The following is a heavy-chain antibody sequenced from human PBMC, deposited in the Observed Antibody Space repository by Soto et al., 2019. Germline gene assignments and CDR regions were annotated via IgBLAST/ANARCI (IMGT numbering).Heavy chain of an antibody. CDR2: IYPGDSDT. CDR3: AKHEGYCSSTTCSNFDY. V-gene: IGHV5-51*01. CDR1: GLTFTSYW. Sequence: ESLTMSCKASGLTFTSYWIAWVRQMPGKGLEWMGIIYPGDSDTSCSPSFQGQVTISADKSINTAYLQWSSLKASDTAMYYCAKHEGYCSSTTCSNFDYWGQGTLVTVSS. D-gene: IGHD2-2*01. J-gene: IGHJ4*02.